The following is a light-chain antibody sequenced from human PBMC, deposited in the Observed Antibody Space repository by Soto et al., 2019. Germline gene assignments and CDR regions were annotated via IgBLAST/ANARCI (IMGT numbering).Light chain of an antibody. CDR3: QQRSNWPIT. V-gene: IGKV3-11*01. CDR1: QSISDT. CDR2: DAS. Sequence: EIMMTQSPATLSVSPGVRSTLSCRASQSISDTLAWYQQKPGQAPRLLIYDASNRATGIPARFSGSGSGTDFTLTISSLEPEDFAVYYCQQRSNWPITFGQGTRLEIK. J-gene: IGKJ5*01.